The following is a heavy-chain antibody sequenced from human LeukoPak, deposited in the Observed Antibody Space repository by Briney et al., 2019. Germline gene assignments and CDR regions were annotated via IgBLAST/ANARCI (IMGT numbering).Heavy chain of an antibody. Sequence: KASETLSLTCSVSGGSISSYYWSWIRQPPGKGLEWIGYIYHSGSTNYNPSLKSRVTISVDTSKNQFSLKLSSVTAADTAVYYCARGRGYSFDIWGQGTMVTVSS. D-gene: IGHD6-13*01. V-gene: IGHV4-59*01. CDR1: GGSISSYY. CDR3: ARGRGYSFDI. J-gene: IGHJ3*02. CDR2: IYHSGST.